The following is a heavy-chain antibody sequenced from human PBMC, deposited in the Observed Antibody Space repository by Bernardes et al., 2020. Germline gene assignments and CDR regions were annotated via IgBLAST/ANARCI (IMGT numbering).Heavy chain of an antibody. Sequence: GGSLRLSCAATGLTVSSNYMTWARQAPGKGLEWVSGIYSGDRRYYTDSVKGRFTISRDNSKNTVYLQMNSLRAEDTAVYYCARDRDGMDVWGKGTTVTVSS. J-gene: IGHJ6*04. CDR3: ARDRDGMDV. CDR2: IYSGDRR. CDR1: GLTVSSNY. V-gene: IGHV3-53*01.